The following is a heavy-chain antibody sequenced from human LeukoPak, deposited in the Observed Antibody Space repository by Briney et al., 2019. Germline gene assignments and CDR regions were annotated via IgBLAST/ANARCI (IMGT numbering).Heavy chain of an antibody. Sequence: GGSLRLSCAAAGFRFSDFTMTLVRQAPGKGPEWVSAIGGRGGSTYYADSLGGRLNISRDNAKDMVYRQMNSQKGEDTATYYCLKEGGAWGQGTKVTVSS. V-gene: IGHV3-23*01. CDR3: LKEGGA. CDR2: IGGRGGST. J-gene: IGHJ5*02. CDR1: GFRFSDFT. D-gene: IGHD3-16*01.